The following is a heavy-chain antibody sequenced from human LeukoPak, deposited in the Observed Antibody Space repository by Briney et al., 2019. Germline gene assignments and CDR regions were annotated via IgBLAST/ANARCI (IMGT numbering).Heavy chain of an antibody. D-gene: IGHD1-14*01. J-gene: IGHJ4*02. CDR1: GFTVSSTY. CDR2: IKQDGSEK. Sequence: GRSLRLSCAASGFTVSSTYMTWVRQDPGKGLEWVANIKQDGSEKSYPDSVKGRFTISRDNAKNSLYLQMNSLRAEDTAVYYCARRGFHLVYDYWGQGILVTVSS. V-gene: IGHV3-7*01. CDR3: ARRGFHLVYDY.